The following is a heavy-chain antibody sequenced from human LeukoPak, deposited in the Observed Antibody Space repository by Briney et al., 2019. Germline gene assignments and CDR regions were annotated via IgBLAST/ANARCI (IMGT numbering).Heavy chain of an antibody. Sequence: GGSLRLSCAASGFTFSSYAMTWVRQAPGKGPEWVSAISGSGGSTYYADSVEGRFTISRDNSKNTLYLQMNSLRAEDTAVYYCATGRGPNYYYGMDVWGQGTTVTVSS. CDR1: GFTFSSYA. CDR2: ISGSGGST. V-gene: IGHV3-23*01. CDR3: ATGRGPNYYYGMDV. D-gene: IGHD3/OR15-3a*01. J-gene: IGHJ6*02.